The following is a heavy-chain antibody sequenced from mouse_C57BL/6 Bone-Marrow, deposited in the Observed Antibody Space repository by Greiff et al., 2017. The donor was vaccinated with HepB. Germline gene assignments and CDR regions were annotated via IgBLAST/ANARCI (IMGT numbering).Heavy chain of an antibody. CDR1: GFTFSDYY. Sequence: EVQVVESEGGLVQPGSSMKLSCTASGFTFSDYYMAWVRQVPEKGLEWVANINYDGSSTYYLDSLKSRFIISRDNAKNILYLQMSSLKSEDTATYYCARGGTTVVAPDYYAMDYWGQGTSVTVSS. D-gene: IGHD1-1*01. V-gene: IGHV5-16*01. CDR2: INYDGSST. CDR3: ARGGTTVVAPDYYAMDY. J-gene: IGHJ4*01.